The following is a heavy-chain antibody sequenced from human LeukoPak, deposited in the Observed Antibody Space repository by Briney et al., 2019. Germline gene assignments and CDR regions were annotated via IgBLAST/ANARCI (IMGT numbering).Heavy chain of an antibody. CDR1: GGSISSGDYY. V-gene: IGHV4-30-4*08. D-gene: IGHD3-22*01. Sequence: SQTLSLTCTVSGGSISSGDYYWSWIRQPPGKGLEGIGYIYYSGSTYYNPSLKSRVTISVDTSKNQFSLKLSSVTAADTAVYYCARDRYYDSSGYQGFDYWGQGTLVTVSS. J-gene: IGHJ4*02. CDR3: ARDRYYDSSGYQGFDY. CDR2: IYYSGST.